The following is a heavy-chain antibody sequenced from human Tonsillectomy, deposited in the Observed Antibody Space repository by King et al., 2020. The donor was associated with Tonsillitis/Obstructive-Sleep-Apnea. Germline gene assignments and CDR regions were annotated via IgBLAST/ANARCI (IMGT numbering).Heavy chain of an antibody. CDR1: GGSISSSSYY. Sequence: LQLQESGPGLVKPSETLSLTCTVSGGSISSSSYYWGWIRQPPGKGLEWIGSIYYSWSTYYNPSLKSRVTISVDTSKNQFSLKLSSVTAADTAVYYCASGVLRGYSYGYGYWGQGTLVTVSS. J-gene: IGHJ4*02. V-gene: IGHV4-39*01. D-gene: IGHD5-18*01. CDR2: IYYSWST. CDR3: ASGVLRGYSYGYGY.